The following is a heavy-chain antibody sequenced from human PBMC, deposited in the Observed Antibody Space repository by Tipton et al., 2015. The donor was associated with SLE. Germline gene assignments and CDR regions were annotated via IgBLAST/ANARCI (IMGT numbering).Heavy chain of an antibody. CDR3: ARLRVVRGVIGWFDP. V-gene: IGHV4-39*01. D-gene: IGHD3-10*01. Sequence: LVKPTQTLSLTCSVSGDSISNSIYYWGWIRQPPGKGLEWIGSIYKSGNTYYNPSLKSRLTISVDTSKNQFSLNLSSMTAADTAVYYCARLRVVRGVIGWFDPWGQGTLVTVSS. J-gene: IGHJ5*02. CDR2: IYKSGNT. CDR1: GDSISNSIYY.